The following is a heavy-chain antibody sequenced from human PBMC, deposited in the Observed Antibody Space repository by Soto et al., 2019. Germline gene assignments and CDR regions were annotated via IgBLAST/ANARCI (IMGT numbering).Heavy chain of an antibody. CDR1: GGSISSYY. CDR2: IYYSGST. V-gene: IGHV4-59*01. D-gene: IGHD6-13*01. Sequence: SETLSLTCTVSGGSISSYYWSWIRQPPGKGLEWIGYIYYSGSTNYNPSLKSRVTISVDTSKNQFSLKLSSVTAADTAVYYCARKIASFDYWGQGTLVTRLL. J-gene: IGHJ4*02. CDR3: ARKIASFDY.